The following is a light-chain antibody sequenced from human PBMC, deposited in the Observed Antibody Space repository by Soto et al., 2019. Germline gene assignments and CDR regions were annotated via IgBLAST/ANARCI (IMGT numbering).Light chain of an antibody. J-gene: IGKJ1*01. CDR3: QQYSTYPWT. Sequence: ESQMTQSPSTLSASVGDRVTITCRASQSISSWLAWYQQKPGKAPKLLIFDASSLESGVPSRFSGSGSATEFTLTISSLQPDDFATYYCQQYSTYPWTFGQGKKVDIK. CDR1: QSISSW. CDR2: DAS. V-gene: IGKV1-5*01.